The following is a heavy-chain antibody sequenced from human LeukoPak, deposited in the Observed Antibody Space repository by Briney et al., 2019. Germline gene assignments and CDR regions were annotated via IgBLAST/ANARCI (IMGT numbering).Heavy chain of an antibody. CDR1: GGSVSSYY. CDR2: IYYSGRV. J-gene: IGHJ6*02. CDR3: ARDSAVSGYYYYGMDV. V-gene: IGHV4-59*02. Sequence: SETQSLTCTVSGGSVSSYYWSWIRQPPGKGLEWIGYIYYSGRVNYNPSLKSRVTISVDTSKNQFSLKLSSVTAADTAVYYCARDSAVSGYYYYGMDVWGQGTTVTVSS. D-gene: IGHD6-19*01.